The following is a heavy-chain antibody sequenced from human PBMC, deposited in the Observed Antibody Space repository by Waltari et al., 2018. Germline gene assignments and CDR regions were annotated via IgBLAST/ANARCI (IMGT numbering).Heavy chain of an antibody. D-gene: IGHD1-1*01. Sequence: VWIRQAPGQGREWIGTMSYSGATYSSPSLNSRVTISRDTSKNQLSLKLASMTAAYTAVYYCATYLGASLGTAAFDVWGQGTMVTVSS. J-gene: IGHJ3*01. CDR2: MSYSGAT. CDR3: ATYLGASLGTAAFDV. V-gene: IGHV4-39*01.